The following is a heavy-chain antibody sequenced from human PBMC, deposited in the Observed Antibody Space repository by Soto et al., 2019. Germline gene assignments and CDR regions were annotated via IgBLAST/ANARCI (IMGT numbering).Heavy chain of an antibody. CDR1: GFSFKSFV. Sequence: QVQLVESGGGVVQPGTSLRLSCAASGFSFKSFVMHWVRQAPGKGLEWVAFTSYDGNNKDYVDSVKGRFTVSRDNSQNTLHLQMDFLRPEDTALYYCARWGTTGGFDLWGQGTLVSVSS. CDR3: ARWGTTGGFDL. D-gene: IGHD3-16*01. J-gene: IGHJ4*02. CDR2: TSYDGNNK. V-gene: IGHV3-30*19.